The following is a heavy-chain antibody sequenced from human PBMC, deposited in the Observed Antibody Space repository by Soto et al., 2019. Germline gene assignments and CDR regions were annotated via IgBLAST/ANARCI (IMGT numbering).Heavy chain of an antibody. CDR2: FIPILDLA. V-gene: IGHV1-69*02. CDR1: GGTVSSYT. CDR3: ATPRIVGVYGDYALDY. J-gene: IGHJ4*02. Sequence: QVQLVQSGAEVKKPGSSVKVSCKASGGTVSSYTFSWVRQAPGQGLEWMGRFIPILDLASYAQKFQGRVTIAADKSTSTAYMELNSLRSEDTAVYYCATPRIVGVYGDYALDYWGQGTLVAVSS. D-gene: IGHD4-17*01.